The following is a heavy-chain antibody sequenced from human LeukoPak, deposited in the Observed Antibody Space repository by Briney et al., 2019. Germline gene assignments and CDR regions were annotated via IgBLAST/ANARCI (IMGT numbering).Heavy chain of an antibody. CDR3: ARWRGYYDGSGLGNFDY. Sequence: PSETLSLTCTVSSGSISSGSYYWSWIRQPAGKGLEWIGRIYTSGSTYYNPSLKSRVTISVDTSKNHFSLKLSSVTAADSAVYYCARWRGYYDGSGLGNFDYWGQGTLVTVSS. V-gene: IGHV4-61*02. J-gene: IGHJ4*02. CDR2: IYTSGST. CDR1: SGSISSGSYY. D-gene: IGHD3-22*01.